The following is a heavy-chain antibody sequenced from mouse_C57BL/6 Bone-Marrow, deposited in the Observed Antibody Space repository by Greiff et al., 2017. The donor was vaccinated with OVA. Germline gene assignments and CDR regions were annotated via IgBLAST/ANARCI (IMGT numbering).Heavy chain of an antibody. CDR1: GYTFTSYW. Sequence: QVQLQQPGAELVKPGASVKMSCKASGYTFTSYWITWVKQRPGQGLEWIGDIYPGSGSTNYNEKFKSKATLTVDTSSSTAYMHLSSLTSEDSAVYYCARWAYYSNYPGKNAMDYWGQGTSVTVSS. D-gene: IGHD2-5*01. CDR3: ARWAYYSNYPGKNAMDY. V-gene: IGHV1-55*01. CDR2: IYPGSGST. J-gene: IGHJ4*01.